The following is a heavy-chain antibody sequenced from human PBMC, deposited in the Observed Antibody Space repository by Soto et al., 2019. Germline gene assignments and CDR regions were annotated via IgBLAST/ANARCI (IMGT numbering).Heavy chain of an antibody. CDR2: FSGSGGST. V-gene: IGHV3-23*01. D-gene: IGHD3-3*01. CDR3: AKDGSYYDFDY. Sequence: EVQLLESGGGLVQPGGSLRLSCAASGFTFSTYAMSWVRQAPGKGLEWVSSFSGSGGSTYYADSVKGRFTISRDNSKNTLYLRMLTLRAEDTAVYYCAKDGSYYDFDYWGQGTLVTVSS. J-gene: IGHJ4*02. CDR1: GFTFSTYA.